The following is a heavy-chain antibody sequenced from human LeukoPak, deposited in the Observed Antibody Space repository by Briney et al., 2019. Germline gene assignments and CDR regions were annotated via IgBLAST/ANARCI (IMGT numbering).Heavy chain of an antibody. CDR3: ARGYGDYVTAFDI. CDR2: IYSGGST. CDR1: GFTLSSNY. D-gene: IGHD4-17*01. Sequence: GGSLRLSCAASGFTLSSNYMSWVRQAPGKGLEWVSVIYSGGSTYYADSVTGRFTVSRDNSKNTLYLQMNSLRAEDTAVYYCARGYGDYVTAFDIWGQGTMVTVSS. V-gene: IGHV3-53*01. J-gene: IGHJ3*02.